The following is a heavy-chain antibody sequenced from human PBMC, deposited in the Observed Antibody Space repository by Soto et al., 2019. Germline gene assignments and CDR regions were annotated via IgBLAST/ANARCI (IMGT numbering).Heavy chain of an antibody. J-gene: IGHJ6*02. Sequence: EVQLVESGGGLVQPGGSLRLSCAASGFTFSNYWMSWVRQAPGKGLEWVGNIKQDGSEKNYVDSVKGRFTISRDNAKNSLFLQMNSLRAEETAVYYGARIASAGRGWDVWGQGTTVIVSS. V-gene: IGHV3-7*01. CDR2: IKQDGSEK. D-gene: IGHD6-13*01. CDR1: GFTFSNYW. CDR3: ARIASAGRGWDV.